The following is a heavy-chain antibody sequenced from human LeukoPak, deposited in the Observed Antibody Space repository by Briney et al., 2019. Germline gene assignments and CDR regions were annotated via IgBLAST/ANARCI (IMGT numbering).Heavy chain of an antibody. J-gene: IGHJ4*02. Sequence: SETLSLTCTVSGGSISSYYWSWIRQPPGKGLEWIGYIYYRGSTNYNPSLKSRVTISVDTSKNQFSLKLSSVTAADTAVYYCARDKTYFDYWGQGTLVTVSS. CDR1: GGSISSYY. CDR3: ARDKTYFDY. CDR2: IYYRGST. V-gene: IGHV4-59*01.